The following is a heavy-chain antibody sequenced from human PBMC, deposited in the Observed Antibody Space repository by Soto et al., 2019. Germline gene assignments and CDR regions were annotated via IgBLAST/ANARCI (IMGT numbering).Heavy chain of an antibody. D-gene: IGHD1-7*01. J-gene: IGHJ6*03. Sequence: GGSLRLSCAASGFTFSSYWMSWVRQAPGKGLEWVANIKQDGSEKYYVDSVKGRFTISRDNAKNSLYLQMNSLRAEDTAVYYCASLNVWWNYVNYYYYMDVWGKGTTVTVSS. CDR2: IKQDGSEK. CDR3: ASLNVWWNYVNYYYYMDV. CDR1: GFTFSSYW. V-gene: IGHV3-7*01.